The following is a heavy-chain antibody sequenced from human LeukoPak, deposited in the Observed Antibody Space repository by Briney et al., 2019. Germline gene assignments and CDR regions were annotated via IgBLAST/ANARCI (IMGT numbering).Heavy chain of an antibody. D-gene: IGHD1-26*01. CDR1: GYTFTGYY. V-gene: IGHV1-2*06. CDR3: ARGGAVGIYTFDY. CDR2: INPNSGGT. J-gene: IGHJ4*02. Sequence: ASVKVSCKASGYTFTGYYMHWVRQAPGQGLEWMGRINPNSGGTNYAQKFQGRVTMTRDTSISTAYMELSRLRSDDTAVYYCARGGAVGIYTFDYWGQGTLVTVSS.